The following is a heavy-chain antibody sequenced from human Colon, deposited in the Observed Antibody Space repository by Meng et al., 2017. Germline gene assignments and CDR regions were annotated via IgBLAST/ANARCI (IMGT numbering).Heavy chain of an antibody. CDR3: AGGSGWLFDI. D-gene: IGHD6-19*01. V-gene: IGHV3-20*04. Sequence: GESLKISCAASGFILHDYGMRWVRQAPGKGLEWVSGFNWNGGSTRYADSVKGRFTISRDNAKKSLYLQINSLRAEDTAMYYCAGGSGWLFDIWGQGTMVTVSS. J-gene: IGHJ3*02. CDR1: GFILHDYG. CDR2: FNWNGGST.